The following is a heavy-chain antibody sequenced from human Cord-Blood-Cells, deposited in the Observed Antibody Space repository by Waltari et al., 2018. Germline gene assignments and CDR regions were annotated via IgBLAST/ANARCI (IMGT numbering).Heavy chain of an antibody. J-gene: IGHJ6*02. Sequence: QVQLVASGGGVVQPGRSLRLSCAASGFTFSSYGLHWVRQATGKGLEWVAVISEDGSNKYYADSVKGRFTISRENSKNTLYLQMNSLRAEDTAVYYCAKSSSSWYYYYGMDVWGQGTTVTVSS. D-gene: IGHD6-13*01. CDR1: GFTFSSYG. CDR2: ISEDGSNK. CDR3: AKSSSSWYYYYGMDV. V-gene: IGHV3-30*18.